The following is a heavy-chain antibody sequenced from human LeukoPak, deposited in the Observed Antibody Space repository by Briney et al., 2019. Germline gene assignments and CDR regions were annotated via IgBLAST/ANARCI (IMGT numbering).Heavy chain of an antibody. CDR2: INPSGGST. V-gene: IGHV1-46*01. CDR1: GYTFTSYY. J-gene: IGHJ4*02. Sequence: GASVKVSCKASGYTFTSYYMHWVRQAPGRGLEWMGIINPSGGSTSYAQKFQGRVTMTRDMSTSTVYMELSSLRSEDTAVYYCAIILRTTVTTGAFDYWGQGTLVTVSS. D-gene: IGHD4-17*01. CDR3: AIILRTTVTTGAFDY.